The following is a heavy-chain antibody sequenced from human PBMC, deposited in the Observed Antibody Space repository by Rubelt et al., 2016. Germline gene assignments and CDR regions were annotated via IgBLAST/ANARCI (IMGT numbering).Heavy chain of an antibody. CDR3: ARDVQWVYRGTDY. J-gene: IGHJ4*02. CDR1: GFAFDTYK. D-gene: IGHD1-1*01. Sequence: EVQLVESGGGLVKPGGSLRLSCAASGFAFDTYKMNWIRQAPGKGLEWVSSISSSSTSMYYADSVKGRFTISRDDAKNTLYLQMNSLRAEDTAVYYCARDVQWVYRGTDYWGQGTLVTVSS. CDR2: ISSSSTSM. V-gene: IGHV3-21*01.